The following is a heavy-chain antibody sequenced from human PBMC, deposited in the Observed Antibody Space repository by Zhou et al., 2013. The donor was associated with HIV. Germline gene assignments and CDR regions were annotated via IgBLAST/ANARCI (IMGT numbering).Heavy chain of an antibody. CDR2: MNPETGKS. V-gene: IGHV1-8*01. D-gene: IGHD2-21*01. CDR1: GYTLSSSD. CDR3: ARGGVVVIATSDAFDI. J-gene: IGHJ3*02. Sequence: QVQLVQSGAEVKRPGASVKVSCKASGYTLSSSDMHWVRQATGQGLEWLGWMNPETGKSVYAQKFQDRVTMTRDTSISTAYMELSRLRSDDTAVYYCARGGVVVIATSDAFDIWGQGTMVTVSS.